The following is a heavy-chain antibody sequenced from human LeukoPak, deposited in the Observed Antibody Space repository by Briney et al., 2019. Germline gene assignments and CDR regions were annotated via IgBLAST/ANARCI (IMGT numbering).Heavy chain of an antibody. CDR3: ARQVKYYYGSGSYSYGMDV. Sequence: SETLSLTCTVSGGSISSYYWSWIRQPPGKGLEWIGYIYYSGSTNYNPSLKSRVTISVDTSKNQFPLKLSSVTAADTAVYYCARQVKYYYGSGSYSYGMDVWGQGTTVTVSS. CDR1: GGSISSYY. V-gene: IGHV4-59*08. CDR2: IYYSGST. D-gene: IGHD3-10*01. J-gene: IGHJ6*02.